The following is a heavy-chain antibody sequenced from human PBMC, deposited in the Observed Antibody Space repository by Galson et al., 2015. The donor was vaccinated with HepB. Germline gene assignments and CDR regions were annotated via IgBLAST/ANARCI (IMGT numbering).Heavy chain of an antibody. J-gene: IGHJ4*02. CDR2: IWYDGSKE. V-gene: IGHV3-33*06. CDR3: AKGTMAAWEVLHS. D-gene: IGHD1-26*01. Sequence: SLRLSCAASGFTFSSYGMHWVRQAPGKGLEWVALIWYDGSKEYYADSVQGRFTISRDNSQNTSKNEFSLKLTSVTAADTAVYYCAKGTMAAWEVLHSWGQGTLVSVSS. CDR1: GFTFSSYG.